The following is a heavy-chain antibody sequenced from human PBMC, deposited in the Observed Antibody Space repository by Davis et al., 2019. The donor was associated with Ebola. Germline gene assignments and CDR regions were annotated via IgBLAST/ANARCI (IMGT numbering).Heavy chain of an antibody. D-gene: IGHD5-18*01. CDR2: ISYDGSNK. CDR3: ADLYSYGSTGTKADY. V-gene: IGHV3-30-3*01. Sequence: GESLKISCAASGFTLSSYAMHWVRQAPGKGLEWVAVISYDGSNKYYADSVKGRFTISRDNSKNTLYLQINSLRAEDTAVYYCADLYSYGSTGTKADYWGQGTLVTVSS. CDR1: GFTLSSYA. J-gene: IGHJ4*02.